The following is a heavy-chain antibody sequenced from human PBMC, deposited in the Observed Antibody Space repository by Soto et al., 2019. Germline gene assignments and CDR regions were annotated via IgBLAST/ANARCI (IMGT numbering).Heavy chain of an antibody. V-gene: IGHV4-39*01. Sequence: PSETLSLTCTVSGGSISSSSYYWGWIRQPPGKGLEWIGSIYYSGSTYYNPSLKSRVTISVDTSKNQFSLKLSSVTAADTAVYYCARILRYFDWLLSDWGQGTLVTVSS. CDR1: GGSISSSSYY. CDR3: ARILRYFDWLLSD. D-gene: IGHD3-9*01. J-gene: IGHJ4*02. CDR2: IYYSGST.